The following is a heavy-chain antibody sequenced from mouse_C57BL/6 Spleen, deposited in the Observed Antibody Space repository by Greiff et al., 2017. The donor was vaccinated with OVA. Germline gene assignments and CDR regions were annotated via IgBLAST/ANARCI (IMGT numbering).Heavy chain of an antibody. Sequence: QVQLQQSGAELVRPGASVKLSCKASGYTFTDYYINWVKQRPGQGLEWIARIYPGSGNTYYNEKFKGKATLTAEKSSSTAYMQLSSLTSEDSAVYFCAREEDYGIRYFDVWGTGTTVTVSS. CDR2: IYPGSGNT. D-gene: IGHD1-1*01. CDR3: AREEDYGIRYFDV. CDR1: GYTFTDYY. V-gene: IGHV1-76*01. J-gene: IGHJ1*03.